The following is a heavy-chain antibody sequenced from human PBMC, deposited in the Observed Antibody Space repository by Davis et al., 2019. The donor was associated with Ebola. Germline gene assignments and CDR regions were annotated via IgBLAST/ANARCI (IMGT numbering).Heavy chain of an antibody. D-gene: IGHD4-17*01. CDR1: GGSISSGGYY. Sequence: MPSETLSLTCAVSGGSISSGGYYWSWIRQHPGKGLEWIGYIYYSGSTYYNPSLKSRVTISVDTSKNQFSLKLSSVTAADTAVYYCARLTRLSMTTVKTGWFDPWGQGTLVTVSS. J-gene: IGHJ5*02. CDR3: ARLTRLSMTTVKTGWFDP. V-gene: IGHV4-31*11. CDR2: IYYSGST.